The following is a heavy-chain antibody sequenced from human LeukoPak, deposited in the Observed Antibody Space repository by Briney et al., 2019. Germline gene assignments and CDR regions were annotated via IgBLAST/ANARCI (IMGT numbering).Heavy chain of an antibody. CDR2: INPNSGDT. V-gene: IGHV1-2*06. J-gene: IGHJ4*02. CDR1: GYTFTGYH. Sequence: ASVKVSCRASGYTFTGYHIHWVRQAPGQGLEWMGRINPNSGDTNYAHNFQGRVTMTRDTSINTAYMELSRLRSDDTAVYYCARDYCSSTSCLFDYWGQGTLVTVSS. CDR3: ARDYCSSTSCLFDY. D-gene: IGHD2-2*01.